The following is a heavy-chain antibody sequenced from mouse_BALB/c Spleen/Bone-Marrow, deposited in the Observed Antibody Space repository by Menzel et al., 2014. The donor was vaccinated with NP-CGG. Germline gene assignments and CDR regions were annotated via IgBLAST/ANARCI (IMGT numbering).Heavy chain of an antibody. J-gene: IGHJ3*01. CDR2: VLPGSDST. CDR1: GYTFSSYW. D-gene: IGHD3-2*01. CDR3: ARDSSDYLAWFAY. Sequence: VQLQQSGAELMKPGASVKISCKATGYTFSSYWIEWVKQRPGHGLEWIGEVLPGSDSTNYNENFKGKATFTADTSPNTAYMQLNSLTSEDSAVYFCARDSSDYLAWFAYWGQGTLVTVSA. V-gene: IGHV1-9*01.